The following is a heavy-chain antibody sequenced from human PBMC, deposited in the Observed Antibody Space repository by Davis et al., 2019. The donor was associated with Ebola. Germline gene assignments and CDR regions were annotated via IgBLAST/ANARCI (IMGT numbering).Heavy chain of an antibody. CDR1: GFTFDDYA. Sequence: SLKISCAASGFTFDDYAMHWVRQAPGKGLEWVSGISWNSGSIDYADSVKGRFTISRDNAKNSLYLQMNSLRAEDTALYYCANDQTRIPVAGLNWFDPWGQGTLVTVSS. CDR3: ANDQTRIPVAGLNWFDP. D-gene: IGHD6-19*01. J-gene: IGHJ5*02. V-gene: IGHV3-9*01. CDR2: ISWNSGSI.